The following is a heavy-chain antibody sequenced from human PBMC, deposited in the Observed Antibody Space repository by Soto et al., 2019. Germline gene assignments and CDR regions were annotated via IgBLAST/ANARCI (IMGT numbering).Heavy chain of an antibody. V-gene: IGHV4-34*01. J-gene: IGHJ4*02. CDR3: ARGPLYMVRGVIALYYFDY. CDR1: GGSFSGYY. Sequence: SETLSLTCAVYGGSFSGYYWSWIRQPPGKGLEWIGEINHSGSTNYNPSLKSRVTISVDTSKNQFSLKLSSVTAADTAVYYCARGPLYMVRGVIALYYFDYWGQGTLVTVS. CDR2: INHSGST. D-gene: IGHD3-10*01.